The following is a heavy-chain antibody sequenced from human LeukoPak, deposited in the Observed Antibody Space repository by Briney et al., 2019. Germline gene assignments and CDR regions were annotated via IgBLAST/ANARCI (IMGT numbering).Heavy chain of an antibody. CDR3: ARGSHLYSSSWY. J-gene: IGHJ4*02. Sequence: GGSLRLSCAASGFTFSSYAMHWVRQAPGKGLEWVAVISYDGSNKYYADSVKGRFTISRDNSKNTLYLQMNSLRAEDTAVYYCARGSHLYSSSWYWGQGTLVTVSS. V-gene: IGHV3-30-3*01. D-gene: IGHD6-13*01. CDR1: GFTFSSYA. CDR2: ISYDGSNK.